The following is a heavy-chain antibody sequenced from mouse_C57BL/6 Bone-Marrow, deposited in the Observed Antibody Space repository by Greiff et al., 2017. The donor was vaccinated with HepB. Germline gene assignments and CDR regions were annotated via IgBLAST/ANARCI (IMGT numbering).Heavy chain of an antibody. J-gene: IGHJ3*01. CDR2: ISDGGSYT. Sequence: EVQLVESGGGLVKPGGSLKLSCAASGFTFSSYAMSWVRQTPEKRLEWVATISDGGSYTYYPDNVKGRFTISRDNAKNNLYLQMSHLKSEDTAMYYCARAVAQAKAWFAYWGQGTLVTVSA. D-gene: IGHD3-2*02. V-gene: IGHV5-4*01. CDR1: GFTFSSYA. CDR3: ARAVAQAKAWFAY.